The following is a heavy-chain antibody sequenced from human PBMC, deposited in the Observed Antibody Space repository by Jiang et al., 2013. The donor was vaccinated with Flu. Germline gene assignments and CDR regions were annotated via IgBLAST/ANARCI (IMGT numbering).Heavy chain of an antibody. J-gene: IGHJ6*02. CDR1: GYTFTSYY. D-gene: IGHD2-21*02. Sequence: VQLVESGAEVKKPGASVKVSCKASGYTFTSYYMHWVRQAPGQGLEWMGIINPSGGSTSYAQKFQGRVTMTRDTSTSTVYMELSSLRSEDTAVYYCAREHIVVVTAIRDSVDYYYGMDVWGQGTTGHRLL. CDR2: INPSGGST. V-gene: IGHV1-46*03. CDR3: AREHIVVVTAIRDSVDYYYGMDV.